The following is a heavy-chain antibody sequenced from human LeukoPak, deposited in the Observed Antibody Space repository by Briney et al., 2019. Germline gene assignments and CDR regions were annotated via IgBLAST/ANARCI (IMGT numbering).Heavy chain of an antibody. CDR3: ARDKYCDVYNWFDH. D-gene: IGHD2-21*01. CDR1: GGTFSSYA. J-gene: IGHJ5*02. Sequence: ASVKVSCKASGGTFSSYAISWVRQAPGQGLEWMGKIIPILGMANYAQKFQGRVTITADKSTSTAYMELRSLRSEDTAVYYCARDKYCDVYNWFDHWGQGTLVTVSS. V-gene: IGHV1-69*04. CDR2: IIPILGMA.